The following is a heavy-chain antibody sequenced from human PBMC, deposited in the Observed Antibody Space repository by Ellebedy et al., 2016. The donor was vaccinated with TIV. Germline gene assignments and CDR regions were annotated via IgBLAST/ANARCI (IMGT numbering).Heavy chain of an antibody. D-gene: IGHD5-18*01. CDR1: GFTFSSSA. V-gene: IGHV3-23*01. Sequence: GGSLRLXXAASGFTFSSSAMSWVRQAPGKGLEWVSAISGSGGSPYYADSVKGRFTISRDNSKNTLYLQMNSLRAEDTAVYYCAKDKGYTYGYENYFDCWGQGTLVTVSS. CDR3: AKDKGYTYGYENYFDC. CDR2: ISGSGGSP. J-gene: IGHJ4*02.